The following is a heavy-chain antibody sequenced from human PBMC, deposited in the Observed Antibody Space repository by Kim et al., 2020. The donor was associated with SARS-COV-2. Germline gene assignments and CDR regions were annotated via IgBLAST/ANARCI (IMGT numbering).Heavy chain of an antibody. D-gene: IGHD2-15*01. CDR3: AREVAQPFDY. CDR1: GFTFSSYE. Sequence: GGSLRLSCAASGFTFSSYEMNWVRQAPGKGLEWVSYISSSGSTIYYADSVKGRFTISRDNAKNSLYLQMNSLRAEDTAVYYCAREVAQPFDYWGQGTLVTVSS. J-gene: IGHJ4*02. V-gene: IGHV3-48*03. CDR2: ISSSGSTI.